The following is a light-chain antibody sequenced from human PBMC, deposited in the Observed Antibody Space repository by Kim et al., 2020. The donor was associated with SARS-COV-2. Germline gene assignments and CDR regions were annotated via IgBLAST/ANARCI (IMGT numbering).Light chain of an antibody. J-gene: IGKJ5*01. Sequence: EIVLTQSPGTLSLSPGERATLSCRASQSVSSYLAWYQQKPGQALRLLIYDVSSRATGIPARFSGSGSGTDFTLTISSLEPEDFAVYYCQQRSNLITFGQGTRLEI. CDR1: QSVSSY. CDR2: DVS. V-gene: IGKV3-11*01. CDR3: QQRSNLIT.